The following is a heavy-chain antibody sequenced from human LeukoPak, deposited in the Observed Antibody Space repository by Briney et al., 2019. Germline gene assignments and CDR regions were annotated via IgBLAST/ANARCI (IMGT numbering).Heavy chain of an antibody. D-gene: IGHD6-6*01. CDR2: ITNDGSST. J-gene: IGHJ6*02. CDR1: GLTFSSHW. V-gene: IGHV3-74*01. Sequence: SGGSLRLSCAASGLTFSSHWMHWVRQAPGKGLVWVSRITNDGSSTTYADSVKGRFTISRDNAKNMLYLQVNSLRAEDTAVYYCARDVIGSSSGGMDVWGQGTTVTVSS. CDR3: ARDVIGSSSGGMDV.